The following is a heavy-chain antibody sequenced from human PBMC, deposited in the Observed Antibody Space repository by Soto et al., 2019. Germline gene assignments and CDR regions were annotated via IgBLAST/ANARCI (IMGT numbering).Heavy chain of an antibody. J-gene: IGHJ4*02. CDR1: GFTSSEYY. D-gene: IGHD5-12*01. V-gene: IGHV3-72*01. Sequence: EMQLVESEGGSVQPGGSLRLSCAASGFTSSEYYVDWVRQAPGKGLEWVARSRDKARSYTTEYAASVKGRFIISRDDSKNSVYLQMSRLQTEDTAVYYCTRSASGYGNFDYWGQGTLVTVSS. CDR3: TRSASGYGNFDY. CDR2: SRDKARSYTT.